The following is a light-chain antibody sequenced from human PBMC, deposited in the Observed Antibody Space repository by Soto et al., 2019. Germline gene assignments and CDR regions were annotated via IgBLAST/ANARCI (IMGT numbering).Light chain of an antibody. Sequence: QAVVTQPPSSSGTPGQRVTMSCSGSSSNIGSNTVNWYQQLPGTAPKLLIYSNNQRPSGVSDRFSGSKSGTSASLAISGLQSDDEADYYCAAWDDSLKGGVFGGGTKLTVL. CDR2: SNN. V-gene: IGLV1-44*01. CDR3: AAWDDSLKGGV. J-gene: IGLJ3*02. CDR1: SSNIGSNT.